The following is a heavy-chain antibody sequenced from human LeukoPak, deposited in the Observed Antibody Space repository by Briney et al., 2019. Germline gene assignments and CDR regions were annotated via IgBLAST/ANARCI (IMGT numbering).Heavy chain of an antibody. CDR3: ARERSSGYFLMVAFDI. CDR2: INWNGGST. J-gene: IGHJ3*02. CDR1: GFTFDDYG. D-gene: IGHD3-22*01. Sequence: GGSLRLSCAASGFTFDDYGMSWVRQAPGKGLEWVSGINWNGGSTGYADSVKGRFTISRDNAKNSLYLQMNSLRAEDTALYYCARERSSGYFLMVAFDIWGQGTMVTVSS. V-gene: IGHV3-20*04.